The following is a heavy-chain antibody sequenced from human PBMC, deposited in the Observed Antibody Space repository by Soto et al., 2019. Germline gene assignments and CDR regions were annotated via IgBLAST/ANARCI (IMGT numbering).Heavy chain of an antibody. V-gene: IGHV3-21*01. CDR1: GFTFSSYS. D-gene: IGHD1-26*01. J-gene: IGHJ5*02. CDR2: ISSSSSYI. Sequence: EVQLVESGGGLVKPGGSLRLSCAASGFTFSSYSMNWVRQAPGKGLEWVSSISSSSSYIYYADPVKGRFTISRDNAKNSLYLQMNSLRAEDTAVYYCARGSGGSYSWFDPWGQGTLVTVSS. CDR3: ARGSGGSYSWFDP.